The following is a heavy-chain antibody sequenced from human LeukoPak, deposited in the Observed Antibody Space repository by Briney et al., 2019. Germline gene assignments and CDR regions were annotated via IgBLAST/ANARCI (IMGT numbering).Heavy chain of an antibody. V-gene: IGHV4-38-2*02. D-gene: IGHD3-16*01. CDR2: TSHSDSP. CDR3: ARDFGETSLPNWFDP. J-gene: IGHJ5*02. Sequence: PSETLSLTCSVSGMSIASRHYWGWIRQPPGKGLEWIGSTSHSDSPYYNPSLESRVTISLDTSRNQFSLKLTSVTAADTAVYYCARDFGETSLPNWFDPWGQGTLVIVSS. CDR1: GMSIASRHY.